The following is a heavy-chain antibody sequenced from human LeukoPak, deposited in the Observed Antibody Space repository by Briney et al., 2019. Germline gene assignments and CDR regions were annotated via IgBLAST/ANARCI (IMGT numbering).Heavy chain of an antibody. CDR1: GFPFNSYS. V-gene: IGHV3-21*01. D-gene: IGHD6-13*01. CDR2: ISGSGSSL. J-gene: IGHJ5*02. CDR3: ARRVAAGVDP. Sequence: GGSLRLSCAVFGFPFNSYSMHWVRQAPGKGLEWVSSISGSGSSLDYSDSVKGRFAVSRDNANDSLYLQMNSLRVDDSAVYFCARRVAAGVDPWGQGTRVTVSS.